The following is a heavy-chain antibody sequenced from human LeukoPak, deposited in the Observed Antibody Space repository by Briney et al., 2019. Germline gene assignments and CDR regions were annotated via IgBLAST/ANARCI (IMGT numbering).Heavy chain of an antibody. CDR3: AKSGYNRFDY. D-gene: IGHD5-24*01. CDR2: MSSSDDGR. J-gene: IGHJ4*02. Sequence: GGSLRLSCAASGFSFSSYAMSWVRQAPGKGLEWVSAMSSSDDGRYYAASVRGRFTISRDTSRSTLYLQMNSLRAEDTAVYYCAKSGYNRFDYWGQGTLVTVSS. CDR1: GFSFSSYA. V-gene: IGHV3-23*01.